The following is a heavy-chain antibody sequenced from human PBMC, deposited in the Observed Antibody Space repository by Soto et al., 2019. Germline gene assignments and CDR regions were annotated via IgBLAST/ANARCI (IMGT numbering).Heavy chain of an antibody. CDR3: AKNRLDYSTYPYGMDV. CDR2: ISGSGGST. J-gene: IGHJ6*02. V-gene: IGHV3-23*01. D-gene: IGHD4-4*01. CDR1: GFTFITYW. Sequence: GGSLRLSCAASGFTFITYWMHWVRQAPGKGLVWVSVISGSGGSTYYADSVKGRFTISRDNSKNTLYLQMNSLRAEDTAVYYCAKNRLDYSTYPYGMDVWGQGTTVTVSS.